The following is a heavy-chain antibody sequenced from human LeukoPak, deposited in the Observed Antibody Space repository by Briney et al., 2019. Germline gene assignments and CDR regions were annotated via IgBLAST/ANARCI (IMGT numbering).Heavy chain of an antibody. V-gene: IGHV1-2*02. CDR1: GYTFTGYY. CDR2: INPNSGGT. D-gene: IGHD1-26*01. CDR3: ASSLLTRNWFDP. J-gene: IGHJ5*02. Sequence: ASVKVSCKASGYTFTGYYMHWVRQAPGQGLGWMGWINPNSGGTNYAQKFQGRVTMTRDTSISAAYMELSRLRSDDTAVYYCASSLLTRNWFDPWGQGTLVTVSS.